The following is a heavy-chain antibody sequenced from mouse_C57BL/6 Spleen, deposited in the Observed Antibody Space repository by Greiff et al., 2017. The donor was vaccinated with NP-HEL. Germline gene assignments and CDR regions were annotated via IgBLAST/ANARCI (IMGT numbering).Heavy chain of an antibody. J-gene: IGHJ4*01. D-gene: IGHD1-3*01. CDR2: IDPETGGT. CDR1: GYTFTDYE. CDR3: TRWDNYYAMDY. V-gene: IGHV1-15*01. Sequence: SGAELVRPGASVTLSCKASGYTFTDYEMHWVKQTPVHGLEWIGAIDPETGGTAYNQKFKGKAILTADKSSSTAYMELRSLTSEDSAVYYCTRWDNYYAMDYWGQGTSVTVSS.